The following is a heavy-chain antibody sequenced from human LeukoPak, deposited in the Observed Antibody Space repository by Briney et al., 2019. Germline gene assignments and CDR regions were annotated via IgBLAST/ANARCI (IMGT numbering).Heavy chain of an antibody. Sequence: PSETLSLTCTVSGGSISSYYWSWIRQPAGKGLEWIGRIYTSGSTNYNPSLKSRVTMSVDTSKNQFSLKLSSVTAADTAVYYCARVVWSLNIYYFDYWGQETLVTVSS. V-gene: IGHV4-4*07. CDR3: ARVVWSLNIYYFDY. CDR2: IYTSGST. CDR1: GGSISSYY. D-gene: IGHD3-10*01. J-gene: IGHJ4*02.